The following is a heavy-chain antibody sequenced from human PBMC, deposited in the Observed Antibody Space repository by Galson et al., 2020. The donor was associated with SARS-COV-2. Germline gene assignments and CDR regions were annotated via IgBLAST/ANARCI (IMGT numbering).Heavy chain of an antibody. D-gene: IGHD3-9*01. J-gene: IGHJ1*01. Sequence: SETLSLTCTVSGGSISSSSYYWGWIRQPPGKGLEWIGSIYYSGSTYYNPSLKSRVTISVDTSKNQFSLKLSSVTAADTAVYYCARQSVLRYFDWLFPEYFQHWGQGTLVTVSS. CDR3: ARQSVLRYFDWLFPEYFQH. CDR1: GGSISSSSYY. CDR2: IYYSGST. V-gene: IGHV4-39*01.